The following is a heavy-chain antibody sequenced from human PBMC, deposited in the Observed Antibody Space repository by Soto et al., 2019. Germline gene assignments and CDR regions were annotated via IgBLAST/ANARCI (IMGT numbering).Heavy chain of an antibody. CDR1: GGSIGSSSYY. J-gene: IGHJ5*02. V-gene: IGHV4-39*01. Sequence: SETLSLTCTVSGGSIGSSSYYWGWIRQPPGKGLEWIGSIYYSGSTYYNPSLKSRVTISVDTSKNQFSLKLSSVTAADTAVYYCARHHVVVVAATDNWFDPWGQGTLVTVSS. D-gene: IGHD2-15*01. CDR3: ARHHVVVVAATDNWFDP. CDR2: IYYSGST.